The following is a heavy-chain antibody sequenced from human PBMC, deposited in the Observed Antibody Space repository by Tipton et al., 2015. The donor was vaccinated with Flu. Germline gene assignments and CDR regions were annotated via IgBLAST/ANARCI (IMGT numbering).Heavy chain of an antibody. D-gene: IGHD1-7*01. Sequence: QSGAEVKKPGSSVKVSCKASGGTFSSYAISWVRQAPGQGLEWTGGIIPIFGTANYAQKLQGRVAITADESTSTAYMELRSLSSEDTAVYDCARGGITGTTMHYYCGMDDCRQGTTVTVPS. CDR1: GGTFSSYA. J-gene: IGHJ6*02. V-gene: IGHV1-69*01. CDR3: ARGGITGTTMHYYCGMDD. CDR2: IIPIFGTA.